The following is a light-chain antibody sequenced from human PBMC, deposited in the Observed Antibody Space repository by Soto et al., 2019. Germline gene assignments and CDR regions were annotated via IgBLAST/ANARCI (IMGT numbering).Light chain of an antibody. Sequence: DIQLTQSPSSLSASVGDRVTITCRASQIISSYLNWYQHKPGVAPKLLIYATSSLQSGVSSRFSGSGSGTEFTLTISRLQPEDIATYSCHQSYTLPLTFGGGTKVETK. V-gene: IGKV1-39*01. J-gene: IGKJ4*02. CDR2: ATS. CDR1: QIISSY. CDR3: HQSYTLPLT.